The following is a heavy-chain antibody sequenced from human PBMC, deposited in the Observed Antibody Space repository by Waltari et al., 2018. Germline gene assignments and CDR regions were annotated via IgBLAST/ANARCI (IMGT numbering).Heavy chain of an antibody. V-gene: IGHV1-8*01. D-gene: IGHD3-3*01. CDR3: ARGDTIFGVVISDAFDI. Sequence: QVQLVQSGAEVKKPGASVKVYCKASGYTFTSYDINWVRQATGQGLEWMGWMNPNSGNTGYAQKFQGRVTMTRNTSISTAYMELSSLRSEDTAVYYCARGDTIFGVVISDAFDIWGQGTMVTVSS. CDR1: GYTFTSYD. CDR2: MNPNSGNT. J-gene: IGHJ3*02.